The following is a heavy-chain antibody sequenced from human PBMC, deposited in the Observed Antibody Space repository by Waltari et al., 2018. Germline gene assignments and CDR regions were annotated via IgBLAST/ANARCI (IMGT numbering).Heavy chain of an antibody. CDR3: ARGQFGKPFDY. Sequence: QVQLVQSGAEVKKPGASVKVSCKASGYTFTSYARHWGGQAPGQRPEWMGWINAGNGNTKYSQEFQGRVTITRDTSASTAYMELSSLRSEDMAVYYCARGQFGKPFDYWGQGTLVTVSS. J-gene: IGHJ4*02. CDR1: GYTFTSYA. CDR2: INAGNGNT. V-gene: IGHV1-3*03. D-gene: IGHD3-10*01.